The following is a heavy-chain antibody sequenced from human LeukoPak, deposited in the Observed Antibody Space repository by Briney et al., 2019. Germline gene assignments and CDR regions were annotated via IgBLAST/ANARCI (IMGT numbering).Heavy chain of an antibody. CDR3: ARDQGDYGDFDY. Sequence: PGGSLRLSCAASGITVSSNYMSWVRQAPGQGLEWVSVFYPAGSTYYTDSVKGRFTISRDNAKNSLYLQMNSLRAEDTAVYYCARDQGDYGDFDYWGQGTLVTVSS. J-gene: IGHJ4*02. CDR2: FYPAGST. D-gene: IGHD4-17*01. CDR1: GITVSSNY. V-gene: IGHV3-53*01.